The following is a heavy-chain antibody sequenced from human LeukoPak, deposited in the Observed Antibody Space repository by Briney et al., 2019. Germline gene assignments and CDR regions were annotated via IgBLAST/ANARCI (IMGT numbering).Heavy chain of an antibody. CDR2: IRNDGSTK. CDR3: ANGGTYSSGP. CDR1: GFTFSGYG. D-gene: IGHD3-22*01. J-gene: IGHJ5*02. Sequence: QSGGSLRLSCAASGFTFSGYGMHWVRQAPGKGLEWVAFIRNDGSTKYYVDSVKGRFVISRDNSRNTLYLYMNSLRAEDSAVYYCANGGTYSSGPWGQGTLVTVSS. V-gene: IGHV3-30*02.